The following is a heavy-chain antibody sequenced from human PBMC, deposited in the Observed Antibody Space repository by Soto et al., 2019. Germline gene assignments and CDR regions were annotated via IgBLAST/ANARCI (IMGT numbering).Heavy chain of an antibody. D-gene: IGHD4-17*01. V-gene: IGHV3-30*18. CDR2: ISYDGSNK. CDR3: AKGSDYGSYYYYGMDV. CDR1: GFTFSSYG. Sequence: ESGGGVVQPGRSLRLSCAASGFTFSSYGMHWVRQAPGKGLEWVAVISYDGSNKYYADSVKGRFTISRDNSKNTLYLQMNSLRAEDTAVYYCAKGSDYGSYYYYGMDVWGQGTTVTVSS. J-gene: IGHJ6*02.